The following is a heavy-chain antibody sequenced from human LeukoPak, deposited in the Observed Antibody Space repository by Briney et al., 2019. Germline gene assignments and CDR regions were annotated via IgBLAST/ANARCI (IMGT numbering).Heavy chain of an antibody. CDR1: GYSFTSNV. CDR2: IIPIFGTA. J-gene: IGHJ3*02. V-gene: IGHV1-69*06. CDR3: ARDRWIQLWAYDAFDI. D-gene: IGHD5-18*01. Sequence: ASVKVSCKASGYSFTSNVISWVRQAPGQGLEWMGGIIPIFGTANYAQKFQGRVTITADKSTSTAYMELSSLRSEDTAVYYCARDRWIQLWAYDAFDIWGQGTMVTASS.